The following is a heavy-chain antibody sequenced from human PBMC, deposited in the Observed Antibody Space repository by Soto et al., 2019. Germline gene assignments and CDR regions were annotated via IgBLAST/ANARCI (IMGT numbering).Heavy chain of an antibody. V-gene: IGHV4-34*01. CDR1: GGSFSGYY. CDR2: INHSGST. J-gene: IGHJ4*02. D-gene: IGHD2-21*02. CDR3: ARLEGRLVTKGPFDY. Sequence: SETLSLTCAVYGGSFSGYYWSWIRQPPGKGLEWIGEINHSGSTNYNPSLKSRVTISVDTSKNQFSLKLSSVTAADTAVNYCARLEGRLVTKGPFDYWGQGTLVTVSS.